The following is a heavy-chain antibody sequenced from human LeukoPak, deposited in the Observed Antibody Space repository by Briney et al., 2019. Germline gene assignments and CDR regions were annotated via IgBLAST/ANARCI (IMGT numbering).Heavy chain of an antibody. J-gene: IGHJ4*02. CDR2: ISSNGDNT. Sequence: GGSLRLSCSVSGFTFSTYVMHWVRQAPGKGLEYASAISSNGDNTYYADSVKGRFTISRDNSKNTLYLQMSSLRPDDTAMYFCVRGTGYWGQGTLVTVSS. CDR3: VRGTGY. V-gene: IGHV3-64D*06. CDR1: GFTFSTYV.